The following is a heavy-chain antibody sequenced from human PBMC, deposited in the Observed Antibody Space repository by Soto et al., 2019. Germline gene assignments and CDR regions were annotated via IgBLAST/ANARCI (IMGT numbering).Heavy chain of an antibody. J-gene: IGHJ6*03. D-gene: IGHD6-6*01. CDR2: IIPILGIA. CDR1: GGTFSSYT. V-gene: IGHV1-69*02. CDR3: ATRSNARRAYYYMDV. Sequence: QVQLVQSGAEVKKPGSSVKVSCKASGGTFSSYTISWVRQAPGQGLEWMGRIIPILGIANYAQKFLGRVTITADKSTSTAYMELSSLRSEDTAVYYCATRSNARRAYYYMDVWGKGTTVTVSS.